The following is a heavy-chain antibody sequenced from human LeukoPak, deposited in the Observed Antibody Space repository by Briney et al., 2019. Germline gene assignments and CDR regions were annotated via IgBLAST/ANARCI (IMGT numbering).Heavy chain of an antibody. J-gene: IGHJ6*02. D-gene: IGHD3-10*01. V-gene: IGHV4-34*01. CDR3: ARNPYYGSGSYRENYYYYYGMDV. CDR2: INHSGST. CDR1: GFTFSSYA. Sequence: PGGSLRLSCAASGFTFSSYAMSWIRQPPGKGLEWIGEINHSGSTNYNPSLKSRVTISVDTSKNQFSLKLSSVTAADTAVYYCARNPYYGSGSYRENYYYYYGMDVWGQGTTVTVSS.